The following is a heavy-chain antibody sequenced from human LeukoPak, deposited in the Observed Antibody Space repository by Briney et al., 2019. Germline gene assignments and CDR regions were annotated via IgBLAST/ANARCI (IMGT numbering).Heavy chain of an antibody. CDR2: ISYDGSNK. Sequence: GGSLRLSCAASGFTFSSYAMHWVRQAPGKGLEWVAVISYDGSNKYYADSVKGRFTISRDISKNTLYLQMNSLRAEDTAVYYCARGGGLGVVVRTAKTFDIWGQGTMVTVSS. CDR3: ARGGGLGVVVRTAKTFDI. CDR1: GFTFSSYA. D-gene: IGHD3-22*01. J-gene: IGHJ3*02. V-gene: IGHV3-30-3*01.